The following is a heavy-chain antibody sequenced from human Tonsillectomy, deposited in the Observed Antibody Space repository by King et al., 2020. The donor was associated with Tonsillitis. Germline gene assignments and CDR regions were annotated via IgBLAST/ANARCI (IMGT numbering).Heavy chain of an antibody. CDR2: INPNSQNT. V-gene: IGHV1-8*01. Sequence: QLVQSGADVKKPGASVKVSCKASGYTFINYDINWVRQAAGQGLEWLGWINPNSQNTGYAQRFQGRVSMTSNTSISTAYMELSRLTSEDTDVYFCTRDLPDEFEIRGQGTRVTVSS. D-gene: IGHD1-14*01. J-gene: IGHJ3*02. CDR1: GYTFINYD. CDR3: TRDLPDEFEI.